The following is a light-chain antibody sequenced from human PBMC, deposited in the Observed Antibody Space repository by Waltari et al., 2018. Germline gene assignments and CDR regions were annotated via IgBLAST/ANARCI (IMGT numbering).Light chain of an antibody. CDR1: QSVGRT. CDR3: QHYVRLPVT. V-gene: IGKV3-20*01. Sequence: IVLTQSPGTLSLSPGERATLSCRASQSVGRTLAWYQKRPGQAPRLLSYGASTRATANPDRFSGSGSGTDFSLTISRLEPEDFAVYYCQHYVRLPVTFGQGTTVEIK. CDR2: GAS. J-gene: IGKJ1*01.